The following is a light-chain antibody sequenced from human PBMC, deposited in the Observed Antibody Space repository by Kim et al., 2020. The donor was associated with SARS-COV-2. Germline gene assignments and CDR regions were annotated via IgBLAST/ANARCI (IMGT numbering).Light chain of an antibody. V-gene: IGKV3-20*01. CDR2: ATS. Sequence: LSCRASQIVASDCIDWYQQKPGQAPSLLNYATSTRANGIPDRFSGSGSWTDLTLTNNRLEIEDVAVYYCQQYGGSPPYSLAQGTKLEI. CDR1: QIVASDC. CDR3: QQYGGSPPYS. J-gene: IGKJ2*03.